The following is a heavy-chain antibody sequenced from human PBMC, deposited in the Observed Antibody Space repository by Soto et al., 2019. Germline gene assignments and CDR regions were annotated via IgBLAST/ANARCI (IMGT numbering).Heavy chain of an antibody. D-gene: IGHD3-16*01. V-gene: IGHV4-59*01. J-gene: IGHJ4*02. CDR2: LHYSGSA. CDR1: GASMSDYY. Sequence: SETLSLTCTVSGASMSDYYGSWIRQSPGKGLEHIGYLHYSGSANYNPSLKSRVTISMDTSKNQFFLKLNSVTAADTAIYYCVRSGHTFVGVVWGQGIPVTVSS. CDR3: VRSGHTFVGVV.